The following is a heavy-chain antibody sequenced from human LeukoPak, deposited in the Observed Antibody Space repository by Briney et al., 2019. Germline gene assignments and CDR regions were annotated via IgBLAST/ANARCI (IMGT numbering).Heavy chain of an antibody. CDR2: INYDGSDT. D-gene: IGHD6-13*01. V-gene: IGHV3-74*01. J-gene: IGHJ4*02. CDR3: QRDFMTAAGIH. Sequence: GGSLRLSCVASGFTLSSYWMHWVRQAPVKGLVWVSGINYDGSDTRYADTVKGRFTISRDNAKNTLYLQINSLRAEDTAVYYCQRDFMTAAGIHWGQGTLVTVSS. CDR1: GFTLSSYW.